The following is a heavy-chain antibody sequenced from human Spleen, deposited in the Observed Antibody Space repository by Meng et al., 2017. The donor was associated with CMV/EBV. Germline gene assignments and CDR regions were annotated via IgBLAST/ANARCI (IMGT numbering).Heavy chain of an antibody. CDR1: GFSFSTYT. CDR3: ARDEEGDGP. V-gene: IGHV3-21*06. D-gene: IGHD3-10*01. J-gene: IGHJ5*02. Sequence: GGSLRLSCAPSGFSFSTYTLHWVRQAPGKGLEWVASISSSRSYINYADPVKGRFTISRDNAKDSLYLQMSSLRAEDTAVYYCARDEEGDGPWGQGTLVTVSS. CDR2: ISSSRSYI.